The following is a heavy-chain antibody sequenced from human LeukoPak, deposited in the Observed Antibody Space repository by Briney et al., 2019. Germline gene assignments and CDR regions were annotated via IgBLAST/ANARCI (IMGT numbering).Heavy chain of an antibody. CDR1: GYTFTGYY. CDR2: INPNSGGT. CDR3: AREYSSSQNWFDP. D-gene: IGHD6-13*01. J-gene: IGHJ5*02. V-gene: IGHV1-2*02. Sequence: GASVKVSCKASGYTFTGYYMHWVRQAPGQGLEWMGWINPNSGGTNYAQKFQGRVTMTRDTSISTAYMELSRLRSDDTAVYYCAREYSSSQNWFDPWGQGTLVTVSS.